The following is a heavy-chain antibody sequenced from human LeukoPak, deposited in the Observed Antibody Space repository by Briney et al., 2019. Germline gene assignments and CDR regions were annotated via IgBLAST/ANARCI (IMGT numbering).Heavy chain of an antibody. J-gene: IGHJ3*02. CDR3: ARDPLNGALDI. D-gene: IGHD2-8*01. CDR2: MNPGGRDI. CDR1: RFTFSGSR. V-gene: IGHV3-7*01. Sequence: GGSLTLSCEASRFTFSGSRMSWLRQVPGKGREWLVDMNPGGRDILYVDSVKGRFTISRDNSKNSLYLQMDGLRAEDTAVYYCARDPLNGALDIWGRGTLVTVSS.